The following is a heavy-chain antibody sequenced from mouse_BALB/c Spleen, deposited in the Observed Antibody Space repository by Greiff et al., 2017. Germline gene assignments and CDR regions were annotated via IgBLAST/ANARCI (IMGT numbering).Heavy chain of an antibody. D-gene: IGHD2-10*02. Sequence: VQLKESGGGLVQPGGSRKLSCAASGFTFSSFGMHWVRQAPEKGLEWVAYISSGSSTIYYADTVKGRFTISRDNPKNTLFLQMTSLRSEDTAMYYCARSGYGNYEFAYWGQGTLVTVSA. CDR3: ARSGYGNYEFAY. CDR1: GFTFSSFG. V-gene: IGHV5-17*02. J-gene: IGHJ3*01. CDR2: ISSGSSTI.